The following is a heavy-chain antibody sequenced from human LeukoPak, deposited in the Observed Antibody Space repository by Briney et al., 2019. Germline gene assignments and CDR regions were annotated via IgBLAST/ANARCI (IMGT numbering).Heavy chain of an antibody. Sequence: SVKVSCKASGGTFSSYAISWVRHAPGQGLEWMGGIIPIFGTANYAQKFQGRVTITADESTSTAYMELSSLRSEDTAVYYCARDRVVEYSSSYYYMDVWGKGTTVTVSS. V-gene: IGHV1-69*13. D-gene: IGHD6-6*01. CDR1: GGTFSSYA. CDR2: IIPIFGTA. J-gene: IGHJ6*03. CDR3: ARDRVVEYSSSYYYMDV.